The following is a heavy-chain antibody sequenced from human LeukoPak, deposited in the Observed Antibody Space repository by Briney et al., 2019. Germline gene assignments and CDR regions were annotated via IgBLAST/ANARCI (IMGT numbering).Heavy chain of an antibody. CDR2: LNSDGSST. Sequence: GXXLXLSCAAAGFTFSSYWMHWVRQAAGKGGGWVSSLNSDGSSTNYADYVKGRLTIYREKDKDTLYLKMNSLRAEDTAMYYCARALVGASSKDPDYWGQGTLVTVSS. CDR3: ARALVGASSKDPDY. D-gene: IGHD1-26*01. J-gene: IGHJ4*02. V-gene: IGHV3-74*01. CDR1: GFTFSSYW.